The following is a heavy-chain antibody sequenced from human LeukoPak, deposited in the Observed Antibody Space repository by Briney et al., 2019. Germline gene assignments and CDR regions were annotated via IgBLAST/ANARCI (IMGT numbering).Heavy chain of an antibody. Sequence: PSETLSLTCAVSGGSISSTYWWSWVRQPPGKGLEWIGEVYHSGNTNYNPSLKSRVTISVDKSKNQFSLKLSSVTAADTAMYYCARGEFDGGVYFDYWGQGTLVTVSS. CDR3: ARGEFDGGVYFDY. J-gene: IGHJ4*02. CDR1: GGSISSTYW. D-gene: IGHD3-16*01. V-gene: IGHV4-4*02. CDR2: VYHSGNT.